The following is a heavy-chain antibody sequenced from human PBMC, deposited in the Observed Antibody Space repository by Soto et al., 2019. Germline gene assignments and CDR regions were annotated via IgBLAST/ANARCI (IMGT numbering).Heavy chain of an antibody. V-gene: IGHV6-1*01. D-gene: IGHD6-6*01. CDR3: ARDRYSSSGWFDP. CDR1: GESVSSYSAA. CDR2: TYYRSRFFS. Sequence: SQTLSLTCAISGESVSSYSAAWNWIRQSPSGGLEWLGRTYYRSRFFSDYAESVKSRIIINPDTSKNEFSLQLKSVTPEDTAVYYCARDRYSSSGWFDPWGQGTPVTSPQ. J-gene: IGHJ5*02.